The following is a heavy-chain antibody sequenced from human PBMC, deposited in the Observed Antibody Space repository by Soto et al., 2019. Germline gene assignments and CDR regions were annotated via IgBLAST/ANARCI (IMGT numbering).Heavy chain of an antibody. CDR3: VIWGPDKSCDY. D-gene: IGHD2-21*01. V-gene: IGHV3-33*01. CDR2: IWYDGSNM. Sequence: GGSLRLSCVASGVTFRSNGMHWVRQAPGRGLEWLAVIWYDGSNMYYADSVKGRFTISRDNSKNTLYLQMNSLRPEDTALYYCVIWGPDKSCDYSGQGTQGTVSS. CDR1: GVTFRSNG. J-gene: IGHJ4*02.